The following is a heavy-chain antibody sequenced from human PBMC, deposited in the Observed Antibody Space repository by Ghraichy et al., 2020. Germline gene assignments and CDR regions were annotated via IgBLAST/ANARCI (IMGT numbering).Heavy chain of an antibody. V-gene: IGHV3-7*01. CDR3: ARGDRVATREYGMDV. D-gene: IGHD5-12*01. CDR2: IHQDGSDQ. Sequence: GGSLRLSCAASGFTFSDYWMNWVRQAPGKGLEWVASIHQDGSDQYYVDSMKGRFTISRDNAKNSLYLQINSLRVEDTAVYYCARGDRVATREYGMDVWGQGTTVTVSS. CDR1: GFTFSDYW. J-gene: IGHJ6*02.